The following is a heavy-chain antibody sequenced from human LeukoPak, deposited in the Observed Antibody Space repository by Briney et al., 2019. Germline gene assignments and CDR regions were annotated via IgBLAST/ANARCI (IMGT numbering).Heavy chain of an antibody. D-gene: IGHD3-9*01. CDR1: GGSFSDYY. V-gene: IGHV4-34*01. CDR2: INHSGST. Sequence: SETLSLTCAVYGGSFSDYYWSWIREPPGKGLGWIGEINHSGSTNYNPSLKSRVTISVDTSKNQFSLKLTSVTAADTAVYFCAVTYYDILTGPVDYWGQGTLVAVSS. CDR3: AVTYYDILTGPVDY. J-gene: IGHJ4*02.